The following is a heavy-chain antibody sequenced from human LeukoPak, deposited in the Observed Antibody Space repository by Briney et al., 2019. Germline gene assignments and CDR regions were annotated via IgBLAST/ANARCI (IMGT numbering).Heavy chain of an antibody. D-gene: IGHD3-10*01. J-gene: IGHJ4*02. CDR1: GFTFSSYW. V-gene: IGHV3-7*01. CDR2: IKQDGSEK. Sequence: PGGSLRLSCAASGFTFSSYWMSWVRQAPGKGLEWVANIKQDGSEKYYVDSVKGRFTISRDNAKNALYLQMNSLRAEDTAVYYCAKYLHYGSADYWGQGTLVTVSS. CDR3: AKYLHYGSADY.